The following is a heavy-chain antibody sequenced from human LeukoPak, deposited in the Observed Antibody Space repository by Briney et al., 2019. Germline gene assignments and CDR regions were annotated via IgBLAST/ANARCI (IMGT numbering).Heavy chain of an antibody. D-gene: IGHD2-2*01. J-gene: IGHJ4*02. CDR2: IDPKSGDT. V-gene: IGHV1-2*02. CDR3: ARGLYCSSARCFAAQRPPY. Sequence: ASVKVSCKASGYTFTDYFMHWLRQAPGQGLEWMGWIDPKSGDTSYSQKFQGRVAMTRDTSITTAYMELSWLKSDDTAVYYCARGLYCSSARCFAAQRPPYWGQGTLVTVSS. CDR1: GYTFTDYF.